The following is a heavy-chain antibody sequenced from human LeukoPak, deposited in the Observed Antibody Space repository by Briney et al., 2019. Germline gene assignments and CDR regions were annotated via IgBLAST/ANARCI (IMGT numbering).Heavy chain of an antibody. CDR1: GYTFTSYD. CDR3: ARGVPYGPGSYYAYWFDP. D-gene: IGHD3-10*01. V-gene: IGHV1-8*01. CDR2: MNPNRGKA. Sequence: GASVKVSCKASGYTFTSYDINWVRQATGQGLEWRGWMNPNRGKAGYAQKFQGGVTMPRNTSISTAYMELSSLRSEDTAVYYCARGVPYGPGSYYAYWFDPWGQGTLVTVSS. J-gene: IGHJ5*02.